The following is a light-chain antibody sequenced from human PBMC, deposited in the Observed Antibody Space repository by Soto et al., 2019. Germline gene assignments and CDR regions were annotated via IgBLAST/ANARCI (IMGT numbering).Light chain of an antibody. CDR3: QQRSNWPPEVT. CDR2: DAS. Sequence: EIVLTQSPDTLSLSPGERATLSCRASQSVRSSLAWYQQKPGQAPRLLIYDASNRATGIPARFSGSGYGTDVNLTISSLGPEDFAVYYCQQRSNWPPEVTFGPGTKVDI. J-gene: IGKJ3*01. CDR1: QSVRSS. V-gene: IGKV3-11*01.